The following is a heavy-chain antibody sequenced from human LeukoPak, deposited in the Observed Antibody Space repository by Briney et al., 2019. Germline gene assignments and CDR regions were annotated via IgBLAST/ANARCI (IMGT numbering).Heavy chain of an antibody. Sequence: GVSLRLSCAASGFTFSSYGRHRVRQAPGKGLEWVAVISYDGSNKYYADSVKGRFTISRDNSKNTLYLQMNSLRAEDTAVYYCATSGYSYRGFGYWGQGTLVTVSS. V-gene: IGHV3-30*03. CDR2: ISYDGSNK. CDR3: ATSGYSYRGFGY. D-gene: IGHD5-18*01. CDR1: GFTFSSYG. J-gene: IGHJ4*02.